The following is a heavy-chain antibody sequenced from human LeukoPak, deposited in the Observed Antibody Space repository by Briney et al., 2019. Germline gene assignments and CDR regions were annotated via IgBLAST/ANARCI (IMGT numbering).Heavy chain of an antibody. J-gene: IGHJ4*02. CDR2: ISAYSGNT. Sequence: GASVKVSCKASGYLFINYGITWLRQAPGQGLECMGWISAYSGNTDYAQKLQGRVTMTTDRSTTTAYMELRSLGFDDTAGYYCARTSGVSVAGFPYYFDFWGQGTLITVSS. CDR1: GYLFINYG. CDR3: ARTSGVSVAGFPYYFDF. V-gene: IGHV1-18*01. D-gene: IGHD6-13*01.